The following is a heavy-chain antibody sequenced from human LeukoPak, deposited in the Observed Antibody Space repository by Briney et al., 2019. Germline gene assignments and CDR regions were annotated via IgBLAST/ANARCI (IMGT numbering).Heavy chain of an antibody. V-gene: IGHV1-2*02. Sequence: ASVKVSCKASGYTFTGYYMHWVRLAPGQGLEWMGWINPNSGGTNYAQKFQGRVTMTRDTSISTAYMELSRLRSDDTAVYYCARASFSYYYGSGSYDYWGQGTLVTVSS. CDR1: GYTFTGYY. D-gene: IGHD3-10*01. CDR3: ARASFSYYYGSGSYDY. CDR2: INPNSGGT. J-gene: IGHJ4*02.